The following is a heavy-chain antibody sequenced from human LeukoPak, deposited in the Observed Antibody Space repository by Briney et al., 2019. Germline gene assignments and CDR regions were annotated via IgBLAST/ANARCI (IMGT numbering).Heavy chain of an antibody. CDR1: GYTFTSYG. D-gene: IGHD3-10*01. CDR2: ISAYNGNT. J-gene: IGHJ5*02. Sequence: ASVKVSCKASGYTFTSYGISWVRQAPGQGLEWMGWISAYNGNTNYAQKLQGRVTMTTDTSTSTAYMELRSLRSDDTAMYYCARDLPPFGWFGDHYNWFDPWGQGTLVTVSS. CDR3: ARDLPPFGWFGDHYNWFDP. V-gene: IGHV1-18*01.